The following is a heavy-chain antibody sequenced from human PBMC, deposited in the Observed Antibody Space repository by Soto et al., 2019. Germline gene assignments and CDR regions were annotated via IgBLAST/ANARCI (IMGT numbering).Heavy chain of an antibody. CDR1: GYSFTSYW. CDR3: ARGYCTTTICDPWFDP. CDR2: IYPGDSDT. J-gene: IGHJ5*02. V-gene: IGHV5-51*01. Sequence: GESLKISCTGVGYSFTSYWIAWVRQMPGKGLEWMGIIYPGDSDTRYSPSFQGQVTISADKSITTVYLQWSSLKASDTAMYYCARGYCTTTICDPWFDPWGQGTLVTVSS. D-gene: IGHD2-2*01.